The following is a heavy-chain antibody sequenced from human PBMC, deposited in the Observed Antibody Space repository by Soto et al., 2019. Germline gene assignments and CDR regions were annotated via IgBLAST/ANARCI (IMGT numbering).Heavy chain of an antibody. CDR3: ARVYDYGGNAHFDY. CDR2: VRTKANNYAT. J-gene: IGHJ4*02. D-gene: IGHD4-17*01. V-gene: IGHV3-73*01. Sequence: EVQLVESGGGLVQPGGSLKLSCVASGFTFSDSALHWVRQASGKGLEWVGCVRTKANNYATAYGASVNGRFTISRDDSRRTAYLQMNSLKADDTAMYFCARVYDYGGNAHFDYWGLGTLVTVSS. CDR1: GFTFSDSA.